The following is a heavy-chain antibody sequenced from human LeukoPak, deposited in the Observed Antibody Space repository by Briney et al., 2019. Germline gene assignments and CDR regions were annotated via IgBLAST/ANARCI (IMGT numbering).Heavy chain of an antibody. D-gene: IGHD6-19*01. Sequence: GSMKDSCMASGYTFTSYGISWVRQAPGQGLEWMGWISAYNGNTNYAQKLQGRVTMTTDTSTSTAYMELRSLRSDDTAVYYCARGYAVAGYYYYYYYMDVWGKGTTVTISS. V-gene: IGHV1-18*01. CDR3: ARGYAVAGYYYYYYYMDV. CDR2: ISAYNGNT. CDR1: GYTFTSYG. J-gene: IGHJ6*03.